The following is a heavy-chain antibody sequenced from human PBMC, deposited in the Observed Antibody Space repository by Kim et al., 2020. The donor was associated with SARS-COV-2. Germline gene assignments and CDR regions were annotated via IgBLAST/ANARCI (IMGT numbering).Heavy chain of an antibody. Sequence: GGSLRLSCVGSGFMFNNYGMHWVRQAPGKGLEWVAGIAYDESFRNYADPVKGRFTISRDNSRNTLYLQLNSLTSEDTAVYYCAKALTSGDFGVDVWGQGTTVTVSS. J-gene: IGHJ6*02. CDR3: AKALTSGDFGVDV. CDR1: GFMFNNYG. D-gene: IGHD3-9*01. V-gene: IGHV3-30*18. CDR2: IAYDESFR.